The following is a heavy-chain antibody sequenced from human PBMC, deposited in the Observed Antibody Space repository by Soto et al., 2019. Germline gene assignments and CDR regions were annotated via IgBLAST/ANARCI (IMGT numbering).Heavy chain of an antibody. CDR3: ARGWDSSSWYKYYYYGMDV. J-gene: IGHJ6*02. V-gene: IGHV3-48*03. Sequence: EVQLVESGGGLVQPGGSLRLSCAASGFTFSSYEMNWVRQAPGKGLEWVSYISSSGSTIYYADSVKGRFTISRDNAKNSLYLQMNSLRAEDTAVYYCARGWDSSSWYKYYYYGMDVWGQGTTVTVSS. D-gene: IGHD6-13*01. CDR1: GFTFSSYE. CDR2: ISSSGSTI.